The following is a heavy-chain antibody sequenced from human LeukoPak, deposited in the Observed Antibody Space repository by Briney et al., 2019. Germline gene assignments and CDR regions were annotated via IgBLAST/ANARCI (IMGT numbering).Heavy chain of an antibody. D-gene: IGHD2-15*01. V-gene: IGHV3-30*18. CDR3: AKWTRGVAATGNYYYYYMDV. CDR1: GFTFRNYG. Sequence: GGSLRLSCAASGFTFRNYGMHWVRQAPGKGLEWVAVISYDGSNKYYADSVKGRFTISRDNSKNTLYLQMNSLRAEDTALYYCAKWTRGVAATGNYYYYYMDVWGKGTTVTVSS. J-gene: IGHJ6*03. CDR2: ISYDGSNK.